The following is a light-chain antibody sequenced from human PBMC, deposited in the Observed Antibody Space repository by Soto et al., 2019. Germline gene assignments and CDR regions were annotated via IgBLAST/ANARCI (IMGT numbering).Light chain of an antibody. V-gene: IGKV3-20*01. CDR2: GAS. CDR1: HSVSSSY. J-gene: IGKJ5*01. CDR3: QQYGGSPPIT. Sequence: EIVLTQSPGTLSLSPGERATLSCRASHSVSSSYLAWYQQKPGQAPRLLIYGASSRATGIPDRFRGSGSGTDFTLSISRLEPADFAVYYCQQYGGSPPITFGQGTRLEIK.